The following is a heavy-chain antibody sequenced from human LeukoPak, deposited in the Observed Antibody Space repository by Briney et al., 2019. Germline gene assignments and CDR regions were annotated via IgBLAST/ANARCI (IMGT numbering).Heavy chain of an antibody. CDR3: ARAEAAGIPAAMPLMWYYYYMDV. CDR2: IIPIFGTA. V-gene: IGHV1-69*01. CDR1: GGTFSSYA. J-gene: IGHJ6*03. Sequence: SVKVSCKASGGTFSSYAISWVRQAPGQGLEWMGGIIPIFGTANYAQKLQGRVTITEDESTSTAYMELSSLRPEDTAVYYCARAEAAGIPAAMPLMWYYYYMDVWGKGTTVTVSS. D-gene: IGHD2-2*01.